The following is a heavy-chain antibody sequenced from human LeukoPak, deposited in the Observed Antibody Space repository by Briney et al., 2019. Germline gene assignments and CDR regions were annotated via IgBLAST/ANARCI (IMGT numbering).Heavy chain of an antibody. Sequence: NSSETLSLACTVSGGSISSSSYYWGWIRQPPGKGLEWIGSIYYSGSTYYNPSLKSRVTISVDTSKNQFSLKLSSVTAADTAVHYCARDTTYYYDSSGYIGGKRFDPWGQGTLVTVSS. CDR1: GGSISSSSYY. J-gene: IGHJ5*02. D-gene: IGHD3-22*01. CDR2: IYYSGST. CDR3: ARDTTYYYDSSGYIGGKRFDP. V-gene: IGHV4-39*07.